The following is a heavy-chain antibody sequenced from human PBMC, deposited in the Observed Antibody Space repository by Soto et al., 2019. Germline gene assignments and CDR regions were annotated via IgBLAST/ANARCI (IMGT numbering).Heavy chain of an antibody. CDR3: ARAYSSGYTYYYGMDV. D-gene: IGHD3-22*01. CDR2: ISYDGSNK. CDR1: GFTFSSYA. Sequence: GGSLRLSCAASGFTFSSYAMHWVRQAPGKGLEWVAVISYDGSNKYYADSVKGRFTISRDNSKNPLYLQMNSLRAEDTAVYYCARAYSSGYTYYYGMDVWGQGTTVTVSS. V-gene: IGHV3-30-3*01. J-gene: IGHJ6*02.